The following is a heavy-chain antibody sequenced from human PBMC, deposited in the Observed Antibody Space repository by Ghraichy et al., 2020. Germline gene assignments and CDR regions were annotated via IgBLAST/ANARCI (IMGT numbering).Heavy chain of an antibody. CDR2: IKQDGSET. CDR3: ARGPVCTNAGKFDR. D-gene: IGHD2-8*01. Sequence: GGSLRLSCAASGFTFSSSWMNWVRQAPGKGLEWVANIKQDGSETHYLDSVKGRFTISRDNAQNSLYLQINSLRADDTAMYYCARGPVCTNAGKFDRWGQGTLVTVSS. CDR1: GFTFSSSW. J-gene: IGHJ4*02. V-gene: IGHV3-7*01.